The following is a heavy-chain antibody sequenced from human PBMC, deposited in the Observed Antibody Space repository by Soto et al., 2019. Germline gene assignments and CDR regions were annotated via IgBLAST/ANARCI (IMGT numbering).Heavy chain of an antibody. J-gene: IGHJ6*02. V-gene: IGHV4-30-4*01. CDR1: GGSISSGDYS. Sequence: QVQLQESGPGLVKPSQTLSLTCTVSGGSISSGDYSWSWIRQPPGKGLEWIGYIYYSGSTYYNPSLKSRVTISIDTSQNQFSLRLNSVTAADTAVYYCARDPSLAPYVMDVWGQGTTVTVSS. CDR2: IYYSGST. CDR3: ARDPSLAPYVMDV.